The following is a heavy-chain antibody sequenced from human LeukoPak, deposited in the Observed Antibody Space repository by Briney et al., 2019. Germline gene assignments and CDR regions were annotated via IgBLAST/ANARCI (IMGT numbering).Heavy chain of an antibody. D-gene: IGHD2-2*01. CDR3: ARDSYCSSTSCYEGDAFDI. V-gene: IGHV3-48*01. CDR1: GFTFSSYS. J-gene: IGHJ3*02. Sequence: GGSLRLSCAASGFTFSSYSMNWVRQAPGKGLEWVSYISSSSSTIYYADSVKGRITISRDNAKNSLYLQMNSLRAEDTAVYYCARDSYCSSTSCYEGDAFDIWGQGTMVTVSS. CDR2: ISSSSSTI.